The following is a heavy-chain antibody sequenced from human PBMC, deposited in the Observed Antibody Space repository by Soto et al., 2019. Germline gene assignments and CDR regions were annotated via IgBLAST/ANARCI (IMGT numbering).Heavy chain of an antibody. D-gene: IGHD5-12*01. J-gene: IGHJ5*02. CDR2: ISSSGSTI. CDR3: AREYSGNSGYDFGWFPSYNWFDP. V-gene: IGHV3-11*01. Sequence: PGGSLRLSCAASGFTFSDYYMSWIRQAPGKGLEWVSYISSSGSTIYYADSVKGRFTISRDNAKNSLYLQMNSLRAEDTAVYYCAREYSGNSGYDFGWFPSYNWFDPWGQGTLVTVSS. CDR1: GFTFSDYY.